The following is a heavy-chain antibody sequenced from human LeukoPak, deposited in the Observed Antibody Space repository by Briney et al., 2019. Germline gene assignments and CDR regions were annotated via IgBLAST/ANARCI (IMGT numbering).Heavy chain of an antibody. V-gene: IGHV1-18*01. CDR3: ARDLGYNSGWLGYFDY. D-gene: IGHD6-19*01. Sequence: ASVKVSCKASGYTFTSYGISWVQQAPGQGLEWMGWISAYNGNTNYAQKLQGRVTMTTDTSTSTTYMELRSLRSDDTAVYYCARDLGYNSGWLGYFDYWGQGTLVTVSS. J-gene: IGHJ4*02. CDR1: GYTFTSYG. CDR2: ISAYNGNT.